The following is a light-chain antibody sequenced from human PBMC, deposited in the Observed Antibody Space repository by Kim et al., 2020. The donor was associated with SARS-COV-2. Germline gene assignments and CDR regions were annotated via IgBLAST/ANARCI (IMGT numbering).Light chain of an antibody. V-gene: IGKV1-33*01. Sequence: DIQMTQSPSSLSASVGDRVTITCQASQDISNYLNWYQQKPGKAPKLLIYDASNLETGDPSRFSGSGSGTDFTFTISSLQPEDIATYYCQQYDNLLLFGGGTKVDIK. CDR3: QQYDNLLL. CDR1: QDISNY. CDR2: DAS. J-gene: IGKJ4*01.